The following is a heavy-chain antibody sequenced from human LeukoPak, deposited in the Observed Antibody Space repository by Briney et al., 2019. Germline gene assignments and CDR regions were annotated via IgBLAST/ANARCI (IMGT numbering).Heavy chain of an antibody. J-gene: IGHJ5*02. CDR1: GGSISITSYY. V-gene: IGHV4-39*07. Sequence: SETLSLTCTVSGGSISITSYYWGWIRQPPGKGLEWIGSMYYSGNSYYNPSLKSRVTISVDRSKNQFSLKLSSVTAADTAVYFCARVSLFGVIRSWFDPWGQGTLVIVSS. CDR3: ARVSLFGVIRSWFDP. CDR2: MYYSGNS. D-gene: IGHD3-3*01.